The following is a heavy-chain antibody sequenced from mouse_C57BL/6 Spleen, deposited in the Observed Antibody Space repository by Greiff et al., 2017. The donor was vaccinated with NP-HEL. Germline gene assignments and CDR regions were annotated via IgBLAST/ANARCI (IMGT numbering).Heavy chain of an antibody. CDR2: IYPSDSET. CDR3: ARFFGNPYYFDY. CDR1: GYTFTSYW. D-gene: IGHD2-1*01. Sequence: QVQLQQPGAELVRPGSSVKLSCKASGYTFTSYWMDWVKQRPGQGLEWIGNIYPSDSETHYNQKFKDKATLTVDKSSITAYMQLSSLTSEDSAVYYCARFFGNPYYFDYWGQGTTLTVSS. J-gene: IGHJ2*01. V-gene: IGHV1-61*01.